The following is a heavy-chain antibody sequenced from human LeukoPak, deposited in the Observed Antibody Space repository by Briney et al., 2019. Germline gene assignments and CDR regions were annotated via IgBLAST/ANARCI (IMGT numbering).Heavy chain of an antibody. CDR2: IYYSGST. V-gene: IGHV4-59*12. Sequence: SETLSLTCTVSGGSISSYYWSWIRQPPGKGLEWIGYIYYSGSTNYNPSLRSRVTISVDTSKNQFSLKLSSVTAADTAVYYCARDLGEENYFDYWGQGTLVTVSS. J-gene: IGHJ4*02. D-gene: IGHD3-16*01. CDR1: GGSISSYY. CDR3: ARDLGEENYFDY.